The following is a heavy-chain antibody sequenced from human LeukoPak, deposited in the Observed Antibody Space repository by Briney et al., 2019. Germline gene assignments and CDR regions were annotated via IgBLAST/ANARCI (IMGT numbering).Heavy chain of an antibody. CDR1: GYTFTGYH. Sequence: ASVKVSCKASGYTFTGYHMHWVRQAPGQGLEWMGWINPNSGGTNYAQKFQGRVTMTRDTSISTAYMELSRLRSDDTAVYFCARDRAVAAVNRFDPWGQGTLVTVSS. CDR3: ARDRAVAAVNRFDP. J-gene: IGHJ5*02. CDR2: INPNSGGT. V-gene: IGHV1-2*02. D-gene: IGHD2-15*01.